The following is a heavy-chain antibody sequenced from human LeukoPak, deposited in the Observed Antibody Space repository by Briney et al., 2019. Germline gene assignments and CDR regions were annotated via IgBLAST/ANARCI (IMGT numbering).Heavy chain of an antibody. Sequence: GGSLRLSCAASGFTFSSYSMNWVHQAPGKGLEWVSSISSSSSYIYYADSVKGRFTISRDNAKNSLYLQMNSLRAEDTAVYYCARAPSSGWYIAQDQTYYYYYYGMDVWGQGTTVTVSS. CDR1: GFTFSSYS. CDR3: ARAPSSGWYIAQDQTYYYYYYGMDV. CDR2: ISSSSSYI. D-gene: IGHD6-19*01. J-gene: IGHJ6*02. V-gene: IGHV3-21*01.